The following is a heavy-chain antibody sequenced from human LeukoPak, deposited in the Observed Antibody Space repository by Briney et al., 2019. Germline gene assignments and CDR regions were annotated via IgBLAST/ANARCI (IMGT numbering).Heavy chain of an antibody. CDR2: INPYNGNT. CDR3: ARGFTHRMYYYQGGDAFDI. Sequence: PGGSLRLSCAASGFTFSSYGITWVRQAPGQGLEWMGWINPYNGNTKYAQKFQGRVTMTTDTSTSTAYMELRSLRSDDTAVYYCARGFTHRMYYYQGGDAFDIWGQGTMVTVSS. J-gene: IGHJ3*02. CDR1: GFTFSSYG. V-gene: IGHV1-18*01. D-gene: IGHD3-10*01.